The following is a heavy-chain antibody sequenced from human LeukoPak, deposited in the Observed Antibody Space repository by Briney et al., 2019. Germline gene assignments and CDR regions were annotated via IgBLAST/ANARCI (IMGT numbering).Heavy chain of an antibody. D-gene: IGHD3-22*01. CDR1: GFTFSSYW. J-gene: IGHJ1*01. Sequence: PGGSLRLSCAASGFTFSSYWMHWVRQAPGKGLVWVSRINSDGSSTSYADSVKGRFTISRDNSKNTLYLQMNSLRAEDTAVYYCARDSYYYDSSGNAEYFQHWGQGTLVTVSS. CDR3: ARDSYYYDSSGNAEYFQH. V-gene: IGHV3-74*01. CDR2: INSDGSST.